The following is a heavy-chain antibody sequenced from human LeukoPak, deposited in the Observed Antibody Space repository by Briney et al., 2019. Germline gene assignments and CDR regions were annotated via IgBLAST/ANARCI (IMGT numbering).Heavy chain of an antibody. CDR3: VKDGQKAAWDY. V-gene: IGHV3-11*04. J-gene: IGHJ4*02. D-gene: IGHD6-13*01. Sequence: PGGSLRLSCAASGFTFSDYYMSWIRQAPGKGLEWVSYISSSGSTIYYADSVKGRFTVSRDNSKNTLYVQMNSLRAEDTAVYYCVKDGQKAAWDYWGQGTLVTVSS. CDR2: ISSSGSTI. CDR1: GFTFSDYY.